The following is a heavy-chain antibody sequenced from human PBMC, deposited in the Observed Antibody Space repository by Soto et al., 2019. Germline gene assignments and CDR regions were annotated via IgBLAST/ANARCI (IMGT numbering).Heavy chain of an antibody. CDR3: ARESGDWSLNWFDL. J-gene: IGHJ5*02. Sequence: GGFLRLSCAASGFNFSNHWMHWVRQRPGEGLVWVSLITSDGKSKAYAESVKGRFAISRDNAKNTLYLQMNGLTAEDTAVYYCARESGDWSLNWFDLWGLGTLVTVSS. CDR1: GFNFSNHW. CDR2: ITSDGKSK. D-gene: IGHD2-21*02. V-gene: IGHV3-74*01.